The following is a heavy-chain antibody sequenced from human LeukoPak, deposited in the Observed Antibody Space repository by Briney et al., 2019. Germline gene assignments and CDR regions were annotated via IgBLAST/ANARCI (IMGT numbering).Heavy chain of an antibody. J-gene: IGHJ4*02. CDR2: IFYSGST. V-gene: IGHV4-59*01. Sequence: SETLSLTCTVSGGSFSGYFWSWIRQPPGKGLEWIGYIFYSGSTNYNPSLKSRVTISVDTSKNQFSLRLTSVTAADTAVYYCARCPSNFRGEEHFDYWGQGTLVTVSS. CDR1: GGSFSGYF. CDR3: ARCPSNFRGEEHFDY. D-gene: IGHD3-16*01.